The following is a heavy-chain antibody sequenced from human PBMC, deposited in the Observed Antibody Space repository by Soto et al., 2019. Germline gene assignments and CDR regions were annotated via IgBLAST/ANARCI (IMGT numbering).Heavy chain of an antibody. CDR3: ARPGSYSNYVGVVYY. Sequence: GESLKISCKGSGYSFTSYWIGWVRQMPGKGLEWMGIIYPGDSDTRYSPSFQGQVTISADKSISTAYLQWSSLKASDTAMYYCARPGSYSNYVGVVYYWGQGTLVTVSS. CDR2: IYPGDSDT. CDR1: GYSFTSYW. V-gene: IGHV5-51*01. D-gene: IGHD4-4*01. J-gene: IGHJ4*02.